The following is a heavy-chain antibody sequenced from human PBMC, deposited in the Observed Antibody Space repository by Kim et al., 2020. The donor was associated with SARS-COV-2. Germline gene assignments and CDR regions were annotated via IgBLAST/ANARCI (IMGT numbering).Heavy chain of an antibody. CDR3: ARGQGSGYYDY. J-gene: IGHJ4*02. CDR1: GYTFTSNG. V-gene: IGHV7-4-1*02. Sequence: ASVKVSCKASGYTFTSNGVNWVRQAPGQGLEWMGWINTNTGNPTYAQGFSGRFVFSLDTSVSTAYLQINSLKAEDTAVYYCARGQGSGYYDYWGQGTLVT. CDR2: INTNTGNP. D-gene: IGHD3-22*01.